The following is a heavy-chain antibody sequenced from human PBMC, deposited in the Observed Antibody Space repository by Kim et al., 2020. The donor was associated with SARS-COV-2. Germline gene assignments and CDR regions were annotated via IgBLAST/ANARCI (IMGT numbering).Heavy chain of an antibody. Sequence: ASVKVSCKASGYTFTSYGISWVRQAPGQGLEWMGWISAYNGNTNYAQKLQGRVTMTTDTSTSTAYMELRSLRSDDTAVYYFARTGDYCSSTSCWAHYYYYYYMDVWGKGTTVTVSS. CDR2: ISAYNGNT. V-gene: IGHV1-18*01. D-gene: IGHD2-2*01. J-gene: IGHJ6*03. CDR3: ARTGDYCSSTSCWAHYYYYYYMDV. CDR1: GYTFTSYG.